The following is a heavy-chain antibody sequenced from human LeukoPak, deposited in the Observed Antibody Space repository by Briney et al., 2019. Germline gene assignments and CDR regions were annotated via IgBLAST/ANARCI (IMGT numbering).Heavy chain of an antibody. D-gene: IGHD2-15*01. V-gene: IGHV2-5*02. J-gene: IGHJ5*02. CDR2: IYWDDDK. CDR1: GFSLSTSGVG. Sequence: SGPTLVKPTQTLTLTCTFSGFSLSTSGVGVGWICQPPGKALEWLALIYWDDDKRYSPSLKSRLTITKDTSKNQVALTMTNMDPVDTATYYCARGYCSGGSRYMAPNWFDPWGQGTLVTVSS. CDR3: ARGYCSGGSRYMAPNWFDP.